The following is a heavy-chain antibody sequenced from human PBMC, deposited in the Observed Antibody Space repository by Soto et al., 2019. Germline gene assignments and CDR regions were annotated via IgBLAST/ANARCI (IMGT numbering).Heavy chain of an antibody. V-gene: IGHV3-23*01. CDR3: AKDLPPSHYDFWSGYSKEFDY. D-gene: IGHD3-3*01. J-gene: IGHJ4*02. CDR1: GFTFSSYA. CDR2: ISGSGGST. Sequence: GSLRLSCAASGFTFSSYAMSWVRQAPGKGLEWVSAISGSGGSTYYADSVKGRFTISRDNSKNTLYLQMNSLRAEDTAVYYCAKDLPPSHYDFWSGYSKEFDYWGQGTLVTVSS.